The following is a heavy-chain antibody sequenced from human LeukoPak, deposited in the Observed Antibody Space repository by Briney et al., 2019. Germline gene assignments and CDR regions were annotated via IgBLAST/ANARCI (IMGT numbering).Heavy chain of an antibody. CDR3: ASGRYGGKSDFDY. J-gene: IGHJ4*02. CDR2: IGSTGYTT. CDR1: GFTFGSFG. V-gene: IGHV3-23*01. Sequence: LAGGSLRLSCAASGFTFGSFGMSWVRQAPGKGLEWVSAIGSTGYTTYYTDSVKGRFTISRDNSKNTLYLQMNSLRAEDTAVYYCASGRYGGKSDFDYWGQGTLVTVSS. D-gene: IGHD4-23*01.